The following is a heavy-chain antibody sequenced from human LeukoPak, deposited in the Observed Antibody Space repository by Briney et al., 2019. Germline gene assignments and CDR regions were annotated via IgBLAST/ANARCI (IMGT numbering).Heavy chain of an antibody. J-gene: IGHJ5*02. CDR1: GGSLSNYF. CDR3: AKSPAGYLNWFVP. V-gene: IGHV4-4*09. Sequence: SETLSLTCSVSGGSLSNYFWSWIRQPPGKGLEWIGYIYSSGSTNYNPSLKSRVTMSVDTSKNQFSLKLNSVTAADTGVYYCAKSPAGYLNWFVPWGQGALVTVSS. D-gene: IGHD5-18*01. CDR2: IYSSGST.